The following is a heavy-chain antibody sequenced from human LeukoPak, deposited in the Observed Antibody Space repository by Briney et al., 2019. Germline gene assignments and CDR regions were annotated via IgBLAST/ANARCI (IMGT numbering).Heavy chain of an antibody. V-gene: IGHV3-15*01. Sequence: GGSLRLSCAASGFGFNNAWMSWVRQAPGKGLEWVGRIKSKSDGGTTDYAAPVKGRFTISRDDSKNTLYLQMNSLKTEDTAVYYCTTDLWEDGSGTPTTDYWGQGTLVTVSS. CDR2: IKSKSDGGTT. CDR3: TTDLWEDGSGTPTTDY. D-gene: IGHD3-10*01. J-gene: IGHJ4*02. CDR1: GFGFNNAW.